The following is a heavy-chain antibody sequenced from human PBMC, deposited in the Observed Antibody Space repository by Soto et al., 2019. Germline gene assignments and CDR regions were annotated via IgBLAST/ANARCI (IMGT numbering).Heavy chain of an antibody. CDR2: ISGSGDTT. J-gene: IGHJ4*02. Sequence: GGSLRLSCAASGFTFSTYAMSWVRQAPGKGLEWVSTISGSGDTTYYVDSVKGRFTISRDSSKNTLYLQMNSLGAADTAVYYCAKTHGYPYYFDYWGQGTLVTVSS. D-gene: IGHD5-12*01. CDR1: GFTFSTYA. CDR3: AKTHGYPYYFDY. V-gene: IGHV3-23*01.